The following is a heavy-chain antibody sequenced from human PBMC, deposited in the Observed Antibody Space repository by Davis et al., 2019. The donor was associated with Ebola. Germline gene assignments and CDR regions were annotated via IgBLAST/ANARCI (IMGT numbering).Heavy chain of an antibody. CDR3: ARDGYYYGSGSYSLSLDY. CDR2: INAGNGNT. CDR1: GYTFTSYA. J-gene: IGHJ4*02. V-gene: IGHV1-3*01. Sequence: GGSLRLSCAASGYTFTSYALHWLRQAPGQRLECMCWINAGNGNTNYSQKFQGRVTITRYTSASTAYMELNSLRSEDTTVYYCARDGYYYGSGSYSLSLDYWGQGTLVTVSS. D-gene: IGHD3-10*01.